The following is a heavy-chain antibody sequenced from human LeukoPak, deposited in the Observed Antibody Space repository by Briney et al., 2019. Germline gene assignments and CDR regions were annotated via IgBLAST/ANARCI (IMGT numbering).Heavy chain of an antibody. CDR3: ARGSYYDFWSGLNGGHWFDP. CDR2: IYDSGST. J-gene: IGHJ5*02. D-gene: IGHD3-3*01. CDR1: GGSISSSSYY. V-gene: IGHV4-39*07. Sequence: PSETLSLTCTVSGGSISSSSYYWGWIRQPPGKGLEWIGSIYDSGSTYYNPSLKSRVTISVDTSKNQFSLKLSSVTAADTAVYYCARGSYYDFWSGLNGGHWFDPWGQGTLVTVSS.